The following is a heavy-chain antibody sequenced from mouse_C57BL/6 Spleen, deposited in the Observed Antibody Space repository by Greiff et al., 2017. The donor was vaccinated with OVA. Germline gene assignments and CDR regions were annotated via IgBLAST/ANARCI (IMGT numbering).Heavy chain of an antibody. CDR2: IWSGGST. Sequence: VQGVESGPGLVQPSQCLSITCTVSGFSLTSYGVHWVRQSPGKGLEWLGVIWSGGSTDYNAAFISRLSISKDNSKSQVFFKMNILQSDDTAIYYCARGYDHFDYWGQGTTLTVSS. J-gene: IGHJ2*01. CDR3: ARGYDHFDY. V-gene: IGHV2-2*01. D-gene: IGHD2-3*01. CDR1: GFSLTSYG.